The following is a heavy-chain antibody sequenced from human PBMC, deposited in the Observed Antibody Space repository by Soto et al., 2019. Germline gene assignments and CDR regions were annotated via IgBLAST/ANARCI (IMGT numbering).Heavy chain of an antibody. CDR2: INQEGTEK. D-gene: IGHD1-26*01. Sequence: EVQLLESGGTLVAPGESLRLSCAASGFTFSRYWLTWVRQAPGKGLEWVANINQEGTEKNYEHSLKCRFTIPRDTAESSLSLQMTSLRVEHTAMSYCSRVDVLRVMGASYKRANFAYWGQGTQVSVSS. V-gene: IGHV3-7*03. CDR3: SRVDVLRVMGASYKRANFAY. CDR1: GFTFSRYW. J-gene: IGHJ4*02.